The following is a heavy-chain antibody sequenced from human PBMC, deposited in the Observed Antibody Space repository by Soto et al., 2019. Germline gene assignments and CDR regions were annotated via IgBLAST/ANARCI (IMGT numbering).Heavy chain of an antibody. J-gene: IGHJ5*02. CDR2: IYYSGST. CDR3: ARGGYDSSGYYYLGNQGFDP. CDR1: GGSISSGDYY. D-gene: IGHD3-22*01. Sequence: SETLSLTCTVSGGSISSGDYYWSWIRQPPGRGLEWIGYIYYSGSTYYNPSLKSRVTISVDTSKNQFSLKLSSVTAADTAVYYCARGGYDSSGYYYLGNQGFDPWGQGTLVTVSS. V-gene: IGHV4-30-4*01.